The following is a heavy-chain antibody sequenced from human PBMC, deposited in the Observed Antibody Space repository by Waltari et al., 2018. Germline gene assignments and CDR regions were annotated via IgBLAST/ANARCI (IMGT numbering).Heavy chain of an antibody. Sequence: EVHLVESGGGLVQPGGSLRLSCAASGFSFGYYWMHWFRQVPGRGLEWVSRINVDGGYISYADSVRGRFTISRDNAESTVYLHLNNLRVDDTAVYFCARKGGTGYPYGPFYYDHWGQGTLVNVSS. D-gene: IGHD3-9*01. CDR1: GFSFGYYW. V-gene: IGHV3-74*01. J-gene: IGHJ4*02. CDR2: INVDGGYI. CDR3: ARKGGTGYPYGPFYYDH.